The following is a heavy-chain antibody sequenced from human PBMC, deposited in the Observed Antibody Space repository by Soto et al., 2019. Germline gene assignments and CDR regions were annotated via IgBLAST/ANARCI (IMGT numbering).Heavy chain of an antibody. CDR1: GGSFSGYY. J-gene: IGHJ4*02. D-gene: IGHD5-12*01. V-gene: IGHV4-34*01. CDR3: ARVQRRWLNSDY. CDR2: INHSGST. Sequence: SETLSLTCAVYGGSFSGYYWSWIRQPPGKGLGWIGEINHSGSTNYNPSLKGRVSLSVDTSKNQFFLKLNSVTAADTAVYFCARVQRRWLNSDYWGQGTLVTVSS.